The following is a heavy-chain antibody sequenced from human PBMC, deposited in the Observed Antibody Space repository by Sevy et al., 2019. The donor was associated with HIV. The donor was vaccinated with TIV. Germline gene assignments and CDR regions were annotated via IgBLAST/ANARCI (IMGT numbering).Heavy chain of an antibody. CDR1: GYTFTSYG. J-gene: IGHJ6*02. D-gene: IGHD3-3*01. V-gene: IGHV1-18*01. Sequence: ASVKVSCKASGYTFTSYGINWVRQAPGQGLEWMGWISAYNGNTNYAQKLQGRVTMTTDTSTSTAYMELRGLGSDDTAVYYCARDWSVYDYYYGMDVWGQGTTVTVSS. CDR3: ARDWSVYDYYYGMDV. CDR2: ISAYNGNT.